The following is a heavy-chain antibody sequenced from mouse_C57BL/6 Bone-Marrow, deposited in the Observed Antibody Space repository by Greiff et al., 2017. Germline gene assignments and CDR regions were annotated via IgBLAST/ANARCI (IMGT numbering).Heavy chain of an antibody. V-gene: IGHV6-6*01. D-gene: IGHD4-1*01. Sequence: EVKVVESGGGLVQPGGSMKLSCAASGFTFSDAWMDWVRQSPEQGLEWVAEIRHKANNHATYYAESVKGRFTISRDDSKSSVDLQMNSLRAEYTGIYYCTRDWWFAYGGQGTLVTVSA. CDR1: GFTFSDAW. J-gene: IGHJ3*01. CDR3: TRDWWFAY. CDR2: IRHKANNHAT.